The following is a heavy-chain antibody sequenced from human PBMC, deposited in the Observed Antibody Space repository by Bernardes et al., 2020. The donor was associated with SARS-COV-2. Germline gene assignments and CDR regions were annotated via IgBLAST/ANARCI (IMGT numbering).Heavy chain of an antibody. CDR2: IKSLSDRGTT. D-gene: IGHD6-19*01. CDR1: GFIFSDVC. J-gene: IGHJ4*02. V-gene: IGHV3-15*01. Sequence: GGSLRLSCAASGFIFSDVCMSWVRQAPGKGLDWVGRIKSLSDRGTTDYGTAVKDRFTISRDDSKNMVYLQMDSLRSEDTAVYYCTTAGYSSGWYLENFDYWGQGTSVTVSS. CDR3: TTAGYSSGWYLENFDY.